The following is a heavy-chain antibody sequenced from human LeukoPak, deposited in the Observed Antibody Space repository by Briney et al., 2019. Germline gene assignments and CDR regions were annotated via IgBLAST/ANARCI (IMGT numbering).Heavy chain of an antibody. CDR2: ISAYNGNT. D-gene: IGHD3-9*01. Sequence: GASVKVSCKASGYTFTSYGISWVRQAPGQGLEWMGWISAYNGNTNYAQKLQGRVTMTTDTSTSTAYMELRSLRSDETAVYYCARGYDILTGTGWFDPWGQGTLVTVSS. CDR3: ARGYDILTGTGWFDP. CDR1: GYTFTSYG. V-gene: IGHV1-18*01. J-gene: IGHJ5*02.